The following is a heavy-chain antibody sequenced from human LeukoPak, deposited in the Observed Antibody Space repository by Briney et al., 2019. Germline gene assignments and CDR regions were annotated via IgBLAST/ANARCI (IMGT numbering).Heavy chain of an antibody. CDR2: IYYSGST. J-gene: IGHJ4*02. V-gene: IGHV4-59*01. CDR1: GGSISSYY. D-gene: IGHD6-19*01. CDR3: ARVYGVRYSSAWQDRYYFDY. Sequence: SETLSLTCTVSGGSISSYYWSWIRQPPGKGLEWIGYIYYSGSTNYNPSLKSRVTISVDTSKNQFSLKLSSVTAADTAVYYCARVYGVRYSSAWQDRYYFDYWGQGTLVTVSS.